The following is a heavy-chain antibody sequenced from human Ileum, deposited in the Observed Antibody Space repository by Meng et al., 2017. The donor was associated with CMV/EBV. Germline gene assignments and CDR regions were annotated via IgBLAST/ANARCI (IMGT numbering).Heavy chain of an antibody. Sequence: QVQLQQWRAVMFKPSETLSLTCAVSGGPLNDFFCSWTRQRPGRGLEWIGEVNNRGRTNYNPSLKSRLTISIDTSKRQLSLMVTSVTAADSAIYYCASGRLQFTPSALQHWGPGTLVTVSS. CDR2: VNNRGRT. J-gene: IGHJ1*01. CDR3: ASGRLQFTPSALQH. D-gene: IGHD5-24*01. CDR1: GGPLNDFF. V-gene: IGHV4-34*02.